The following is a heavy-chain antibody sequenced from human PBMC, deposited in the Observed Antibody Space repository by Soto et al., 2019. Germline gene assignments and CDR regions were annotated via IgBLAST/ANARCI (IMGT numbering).Heavy chain of an antibody. CDR3: AHGAQLLWFGELSQKEYYFDY. D-gene: IGHD3-10*01. Sequence: QITLKESGPTLVKPTQTLTLTCTFSGFSLSTSGVGVGWIRQPPGKALEWLALIYWDDDKRYSPSLKSRLTITQDTSKXXVXHXXTNMDPVDTATYYCAHGAQLLWFGELSQKEYYFDYWGQGTLVTVSS. V-gene: IGHV2-5*02. CDR1: GFSLSTSGVG. CDR2: IYWDDDK. J-gene: IGHJ4*02.